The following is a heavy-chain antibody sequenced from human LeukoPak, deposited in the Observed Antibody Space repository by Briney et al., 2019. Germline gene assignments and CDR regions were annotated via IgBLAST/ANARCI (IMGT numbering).Heavy chain of an antibody. Sequence: KPSGTLSLTCSVSGGSISSGSYYWSWIRQPAGKGLEWIGRIYTSGSTNYNPSLKSRVTISVDTSKNQFSLKLSSVSAADTAVYYCARENRFSGSYYSYWGQGTLVTVSS. V-gene: IGHV4-61*02. CDR1: GGSISSGSYY. J-gene: IGHJ4*02. CDR3: ARENRFSGSYYSY. CDR2: IYTSGST. D-gene: IGHD1-26*01.